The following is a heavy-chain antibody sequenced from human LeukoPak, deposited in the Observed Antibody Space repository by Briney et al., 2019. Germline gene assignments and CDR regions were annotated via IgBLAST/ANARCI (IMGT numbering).Heavy chain of an antibody. J-gene: IGHJ4*02. CDR2: ISAYNGNT. Sequence: ASVTVSCTASGYTFTTYGISWVRQAPGQGLEWMGWISAYNGNTNYAQKLQGRVTMTTGTSTSTAYMELRSLRSDDTAVYYCARDYSSGWPNFDYWGQGTLVTVSS. CDR1: GYTFTTYG. V-gene: IGHV1-18*01. CDR3: ARDYSSGWPNFDY. D-gene: IGHD6-19*01.